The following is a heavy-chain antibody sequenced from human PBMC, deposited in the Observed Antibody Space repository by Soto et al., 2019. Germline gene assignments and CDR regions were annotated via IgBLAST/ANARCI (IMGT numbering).Heavy chain of an antibody. CDR2: ISSSSSYI. CDR3: ARCGGDYGDYYYYGMDV. CDR1: GFTFSSYS. D-gene: IGHD4-17*01. J-gene: IGHJ6*02. V-gene: IGHV3-21*01. Sequence: GGSLRLSCAASGFTFSSYSMNWVRQAPGKGLEWVSSISSSSSYIYYADSVKGRFTISRDNAKNSLYLQMNSLRDEDTAVYYCARCGGDYGDYYYYGMDVWGQGTTVTVSS.